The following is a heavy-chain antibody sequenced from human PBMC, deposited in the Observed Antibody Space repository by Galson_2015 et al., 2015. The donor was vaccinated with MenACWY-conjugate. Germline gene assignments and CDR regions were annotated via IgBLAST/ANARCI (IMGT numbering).Heavy chain of an antibody. CDR1: GFTFGDYA. J-gene: IGHJ4*02. Sequence: SLRLSCAASGFTFGDYAMSWLRQAPGKGLEWVGFIRSKAYGGTTEYAASVKGRFTISRDDSKSIAYLQMNSLKTEDTAVYYCTSKNYYDSSGSFDYWGQGTLVTVSS. CDR3: TSKNYYDSSGSFDY. D-gene: IGHD3-22*01. V-gene: IGHV3-49*03. CDR2: IRSKAYGGTT.